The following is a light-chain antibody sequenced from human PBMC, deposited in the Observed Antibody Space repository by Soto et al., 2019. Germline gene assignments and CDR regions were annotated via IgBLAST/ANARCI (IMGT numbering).Light chain of an antibody. Sequence: QSVLTQPPSVSAAPGQKVTGSCSGSSSNIGGNSVSWYQQLPGTAPKLLIYDDNKRPSGIPDRFSGSKSGTSATLGITGFQTGDEADYYCGSWDSSLSAYVFGTGTKATV. CDR2: DDN. J-gene: IGLJ1*01. CDR1: SSNIGGNS. V-gene: IGLV1-51*01. CDR3: GSWDSSLSAYV.